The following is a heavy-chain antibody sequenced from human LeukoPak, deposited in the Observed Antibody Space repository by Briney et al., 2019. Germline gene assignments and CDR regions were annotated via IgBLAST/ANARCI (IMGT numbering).Heavy chain of an antibody. J-gene: IGHJ5*02. V-gene: IGHV4-34*01. D-gene: IGHD2/OR15-2a*01. Sequence: SETLSLTCAVSGGSIRGYYWSWVRQSPGKGLEWIGDINQNAGTDYKPSLRSRVTMSIDSTTNHISLNVTAATAADTAIYYCARGRTRLSWLDPWGQGTLVTVSS. CDR1: GGSIRGYY. CDR2: INQNAGT. CDR3: ARGRTRLSWLDP.